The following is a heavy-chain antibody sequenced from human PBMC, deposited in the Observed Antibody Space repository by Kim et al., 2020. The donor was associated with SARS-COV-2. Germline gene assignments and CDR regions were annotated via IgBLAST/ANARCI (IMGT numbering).Heavy chain of an antibody. V-gene: IGHV4-38-2*02. D-gene: IGHD3-9*01. J-gene: IGHJ4*02. CDR2: IYHSGST. CDR3: ARDRLGILTDFDY. CDR1: GYSINSGYY. Sequence: SETLSLTCTVSGYSINSGYYWGWIRQPPGKGLEWIGSIYHSGSTYYNPSLKSRVTISVDTSKNQFSLKLSSVTAADTAVYYCARDRLGILTDFDYWGQGTLVTVSS.